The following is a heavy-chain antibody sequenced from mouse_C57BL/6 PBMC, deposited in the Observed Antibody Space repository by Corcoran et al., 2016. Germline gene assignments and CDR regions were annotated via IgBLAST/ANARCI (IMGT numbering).Heavy chain of an antibody. Sequence: QIQLVQSGPELKKPGETVKISCKASGYTFTTYGMSWVKQAPGKGLKWMGWINTYSGVPTYADDFKGRFAFSLETSASTAYLQINNLKNEDMATYFCAIPAGYYFLYFDFWGQGTTLTVSS. V-gene: IGHV9-3*01. CDR3: AIPAGYYFLYFDF. CDR2: INTYSGVP. CDR1: GYTFTTYG. J-gene: IGHJ2*01. D-gene: IGHD2-3*01.